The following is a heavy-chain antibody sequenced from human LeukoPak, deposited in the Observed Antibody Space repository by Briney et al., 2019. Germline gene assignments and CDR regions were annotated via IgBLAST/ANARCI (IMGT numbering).Heavy chain of an antibody. D-gene: IGHD2-21*01. CDR2: FYPGDSET. J-gene: IGHJ1*01. Sequence: GESLKISCKGSGYSFASYWIGWVRQMPGKGLEWMGIFYPGDSETRYSPSFQGQVTISADKSISTAYLQWSSLKASDTAMYYCARGGLAYCGGDCYIAQHWGQGTLVTVSS. V-gene: IGHV5-51*01. CDR3: ARGGLAYCGGDCYIAQH. CDR1: GYSFASYW.